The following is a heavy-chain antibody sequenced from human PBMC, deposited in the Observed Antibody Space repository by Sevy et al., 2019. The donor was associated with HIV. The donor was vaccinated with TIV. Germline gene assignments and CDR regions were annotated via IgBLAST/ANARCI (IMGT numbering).Heavy chain of an antibody. V-gene: IGHV3-49*03. CDR3: TRLVGATTDFDY. D-gene: IGHD1-26*01. J-gene: IGHJ4*02. CDR2: IRSKAYGGTT. Sequence: GGSLRLSCTASGFTFGDYAMSWFRQAPGKGLEWVGFIRSKAYGGTTEYAASVKGRFTISRDDSKSIAYLQMNGLKTEDTAVYYCTRLVGATTDFDYWGQGTLVTVSS. CDR1: GFTFGDYA.